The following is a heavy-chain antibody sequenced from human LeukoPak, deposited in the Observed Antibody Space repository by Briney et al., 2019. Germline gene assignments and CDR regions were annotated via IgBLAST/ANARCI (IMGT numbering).Heavy chain of an antibody. J-gene: IGHJ6*02. V-gene: IGHV1-69*13. Sequence: SVRVSCKASGNSISNYAVSWVRQAPGQGFEWMGGIIPIFGTADYAQKFQSRVTITADQSTSTTYMALSSLKSEDTATYYCTTRACHAGGCSSSFYYYYGLHFWGQGTTVSVSS. CDR3: TTRACHAGGCSSSFYYYYGLHF. D-gene: IGHD3-16*01. CDR1: GNSISNYA. CDR2: IIPIFGTA.